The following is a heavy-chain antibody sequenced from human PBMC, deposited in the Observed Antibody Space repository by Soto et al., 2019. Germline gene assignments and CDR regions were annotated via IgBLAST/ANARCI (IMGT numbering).Heavy chain of an antibody. Sequence: GGSLRLSCAASGVTFISYGMHWVRQATGKGLEWVAVIWYDGSNKYYADSVKGRFTISRDNSKNTLYLQMNSLRAEDTAVYYCARGRVLEWFERYFDYWGQGTLVTVSS. D-gene: IGHD3-3*01. CDR3: ARGRVLEWFERYFDY. CDR2: IWYDGSNK. V-gene: IGHV3-33*01. J-gene: IGHJ4*02. CDR1: GVTFISYG.